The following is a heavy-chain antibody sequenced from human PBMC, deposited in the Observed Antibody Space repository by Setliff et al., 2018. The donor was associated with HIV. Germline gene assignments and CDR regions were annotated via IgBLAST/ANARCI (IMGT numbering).Heavy chain of an antibody. J-gene: IGHJ3*02. CDR1: GGTFSSYA. Sequence: GASVKVSCKASGGTFSSYAINWVRQAPGQGLEWMGGIIPMFGTRNYAQKFQGRVTITTDESTSTAYMELSSLRSEDTALYYCARGQSQGYAYSGSYGAFDIWGQGTMVTVPS. V-gene: IGHV1-69*05. CDR3: ARGQSQGYAYSGSYGAFDI. CDR2: IIPMFGTR. D-gene: IGHD1-26*01.